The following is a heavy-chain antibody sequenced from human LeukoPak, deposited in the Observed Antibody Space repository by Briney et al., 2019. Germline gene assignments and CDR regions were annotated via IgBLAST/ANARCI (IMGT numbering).Heavy chain of an antibody. CDR2: IWYDGSSK. Sequence: GGSLRLSCAASGFTFSSYGMHWVRQAPGKGLEWVAVIWYDGSSKYYADSVKGRFTISRDNSKNTLYLQMNSLRAEDTAVYYCAKVTTILGVVITPFDYWGQGTLVTVSS. D-gene: IGHD3-3*01. V-gene: IGHV3-33*06. CDR1: GFTFSSYG. J-gene: IGHJ4*02. CDR3: AKVTTILGVVITPFDY.